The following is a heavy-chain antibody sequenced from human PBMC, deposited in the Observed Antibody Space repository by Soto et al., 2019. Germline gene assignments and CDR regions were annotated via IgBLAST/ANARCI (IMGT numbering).Heavy chain of an antibody. Sequence: GASVKVSCKASGYTFTGYYMHWVRQAPGQGLEWMGWINPNSGGTNYAQKFQGRVTMTRDTSISTAYMELSRLRSDDTAVYYCASQDSGGSLEAFDIWGQGTMVTVSS. CDR3: ASQDSGGSLEAFDI. V-gene: IGHV1-2*02. J-gene: IGHJ3*02. CDR2: INPNSGGT. CDR1: GYTFTGYY. D-gene: IGHD2-15*01.